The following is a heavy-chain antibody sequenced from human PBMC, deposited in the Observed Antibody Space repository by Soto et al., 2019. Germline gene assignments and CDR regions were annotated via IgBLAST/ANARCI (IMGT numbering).Heavy chain of an antibody. Sequence: GGSLRLSCAASGFTFSDYYMSWIRQAPGKGLEWVSYISSSGSTIYYADSVKGRFTISRDNAKNSLYLQMNSLRAEDTAVYYCATHLKLTSPVEESPQNYWGQGTLVTVSS. D-gene: IGHD3-16*01. V-gene: IGHV3-11*01. CDR2: ISSSGSTI. CDR3: ATHLKLTSPVEESPQNY. CDR1: GFTFSDYY. J-gene: IGHJ4*02.